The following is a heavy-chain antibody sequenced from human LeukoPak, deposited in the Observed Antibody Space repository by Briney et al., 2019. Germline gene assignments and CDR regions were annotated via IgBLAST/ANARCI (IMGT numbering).Heavy chain of an antibody. D-gene: IGHD5-18*01. Sequence: SQTLSLTCTVSGGSISSGDYYWSWIRQPPGKGLEWIGYIYYSGYTYYNPSLKSRITISVDTSKNQFSLKLSSVTAADTAVYYCARSGYTYGTNWFDPWGQGTLVTVSS. CDR2: IYYSGYT. CDR3: ARSGYTYGTNWFDP. J-gene: IGHJ5*02. V-gene: IGHV4-30-4*01. CDR1: GGSISSGDYY.